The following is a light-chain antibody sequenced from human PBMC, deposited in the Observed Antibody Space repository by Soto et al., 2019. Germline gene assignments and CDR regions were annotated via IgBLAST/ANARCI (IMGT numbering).Light chain of an antibody. CDR3: YSYAGTYTFV. CDR2: DVT. CDR1: ANDVGGHNY. V-gene: IGLV2-11*01. J-gene: IGLJ1*01. Sequence: QSALTQPRSVSGSPGQSATISCTGTANDVGGHNYVSWYQHHPGEAPKLLIYDVTERPSGVPDRFSGSKSGNTASLTISGLQTEDEADYYCYSYAGTYTFVFGTGTKLTVL.